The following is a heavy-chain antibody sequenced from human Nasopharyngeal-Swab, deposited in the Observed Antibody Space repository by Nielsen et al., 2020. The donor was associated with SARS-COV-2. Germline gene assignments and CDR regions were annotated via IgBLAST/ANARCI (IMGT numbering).Heavy chain of an antibody. J-gene: IGHJ5*02. CDR2: ISGYNGNT. CDR1: GYTFTSYG. V-gene: IGHV1-18*04. D-gene: IGHD6-6*01. Sequence: ASVKVSCKASGYTFTSYGITWVRQAPGQGLEWMGWISGYNGNTKYAQKLQGRVTMTTDTSTSTAYMELRSLRSDDTAVYYCAKDGVAARPDWFDPWGQGTLVTVS. CDR3: AKDGVAARPDWFDP.